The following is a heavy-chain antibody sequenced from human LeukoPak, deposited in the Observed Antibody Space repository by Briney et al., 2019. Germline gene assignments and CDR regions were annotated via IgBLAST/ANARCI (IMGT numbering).Heavy chain of an antibody. V-gene: IGHV4-34*01. CDR1: GGSISSYY. D-gene: IGHD3-10*01. CDR2: INHSGST. CDR3: ARDNYYGSGRGDY. J-gene: IGHJ4*02. Sequence: PSETLSLTCTVSGGSISSYYWSWIRQPPGKGLEWIGEINHSGSTNYNPSLKSRVTISVDTSKNQFSLKLSSVTAADTAVYYCARDNYYGSGRGDYWGQGTLVTVSS.